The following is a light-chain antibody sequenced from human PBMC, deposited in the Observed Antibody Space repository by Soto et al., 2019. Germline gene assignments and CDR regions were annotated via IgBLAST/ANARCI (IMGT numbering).Light chain of an antibody. CDR1: SSNVGSNT. J-gene: IGLJ1*01. V-gene: IGLV1-44*01. CDR3: AVWDDSLNGDV. Sequence: QSVLTQPPSASGTPGQRVTISCSGSSSNVGSNTVNWYQHLPGTAPRLLIYSNNQQTSGVPDRFSGSKSGTSASLAISGLQSEDEADYYCAVWDDSLNGDVFGAGTKLTVL. CDR2: SNN.